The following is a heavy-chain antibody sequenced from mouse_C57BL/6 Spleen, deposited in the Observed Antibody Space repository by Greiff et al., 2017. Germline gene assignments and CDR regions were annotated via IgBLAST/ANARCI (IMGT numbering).Heavy chain of an antibody. CDR2: ISYDGSN. J-gene: IGHJ2*01. CDR1: GYSITSGYY. D-gene: IGHD1-1*01. CDR3: AREITTVVHFDY. Sequence: VQLQQSGPGLVKPSQSLSLTCSVTGYSITSGYYWNWIRQFPGNKLEWMGYISYDGSNNYNPSLKNRISITRDTSKNQFFLKLNSVTTEDTATYYCAREITTVVHFDYWGQGTTLTVSS. V-gene: IGHV3-6*01.